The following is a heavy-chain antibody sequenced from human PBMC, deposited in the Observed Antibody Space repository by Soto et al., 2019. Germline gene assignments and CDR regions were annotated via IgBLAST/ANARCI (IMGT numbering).Heavy chain of an antibody. V-gene: IGHV3-7*01. Sequence: PGGSLRLSCAASGFTFSTYWMTWVRQAPGKGLDWVASIKEDGSEKSYVDSVKGRFFISRDNAENSLYLHMNSLRVEDTAVYYCARDWGSIFGLVPDYGLDSWGQGTTVTVSS. J-gene: IGHJ6*02. CDR3: ARDWGSIFGLVPDYGLDS. D-gene: IGHD3-3*01. CDR1: GFTFSTYW. CDR2: IKEDGSEK.